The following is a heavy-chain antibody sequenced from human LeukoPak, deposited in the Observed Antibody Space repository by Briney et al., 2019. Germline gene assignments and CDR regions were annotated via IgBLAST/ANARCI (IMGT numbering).Heavy chain of an antibody. CDR2: INHSGGT. CDR3: ARSPWSRAFHL. CDR1: GGSFSGYY. J-gene: IGHJ2*01. V-gene: IGHV4-34*01. Sequence: SETLSLTCAVYGGSFSGYYWSWIRQPPGKGLEWIGEINHSGGTNYNPSLKSQVTISVDTSKNQFSLKLSSVTAADTAVYYCARSPWSRAFHLWGRGTLVTVSS. D-gene: IGHD2-15*01.